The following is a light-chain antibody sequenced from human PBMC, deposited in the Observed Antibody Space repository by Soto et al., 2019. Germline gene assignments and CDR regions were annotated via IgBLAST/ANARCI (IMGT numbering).Light chain of an antibody. CDR2: DVN. V-gene: IGLV2-14*01. CDR3: SSYTTTFTLV. Sequence: QSALTQPASVSGSPGQSITISCTGTKSDIGAYDYVSWYQQHPGKAPKLMIWDVNNRPSGVSSRFSGSKSGNTASLTISGLQADDEADYYCSSYTTTFTLVFGGGTQLTVL. J-gene: IGLJ7*01. CDR1: KSDIGAYDY.